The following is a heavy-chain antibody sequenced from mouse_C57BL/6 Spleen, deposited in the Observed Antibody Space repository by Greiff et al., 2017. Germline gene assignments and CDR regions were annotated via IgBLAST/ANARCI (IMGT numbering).Heavy chain of an antibody. CDR1: GFTFSDYG. CDR3: ARGPPTGGYFDY. V-gene: IGHV5-17*01. J-gene: IGHJ2*01. Sequence: EVHLVESGGGLVKPGGSLKLSCAASGFTFSDYGMHWVRQAPEKGLEWVAYISSGSSTIYYADTVKGRFTISRDNAKNTLFLQMTSLRSEDTAMYYCARGPPTGGYFDYWGQGTTRTVSS. CDR2: ISSGSSTI. D-gene: IGHD6-1*01.